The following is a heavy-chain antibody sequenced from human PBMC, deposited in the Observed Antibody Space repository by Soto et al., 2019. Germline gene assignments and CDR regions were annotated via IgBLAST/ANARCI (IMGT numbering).Heavy chain of an antibody. CDR1: GFTFSNYA. D-gene: IGHD5-12*01. CDR2: ISSSSNTI. Sequence: EVQLVESGGGLVQPGGSLRLSCAASGFTFSNYAMDWVRQAPGKGLEWVSYISSSSNTIYYADSVKGRFTISRDNAKSSLYLQMNSLRDEDTAVYYCVRDGRAYSGFDPDYWGQGTLVTVSS. J-gene: IGHJ4*02. CDR3: VRDGRAYSGFDPDY. V-gene: IGHV3-48*02.